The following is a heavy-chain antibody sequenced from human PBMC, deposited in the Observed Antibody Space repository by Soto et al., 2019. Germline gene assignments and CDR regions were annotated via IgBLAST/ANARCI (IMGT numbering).Heavy chain of an antibody. CDR1: GGTFSSYA. Sequence: ASVKVSCKASGGTFSSYAISWVRQAPGQGLEWMGWINPISGTTGYAQKFQGRVTMTRNTSISTAYMELSSLRSEDTAVYYCARGRRVAADNYYYYMDVWGKGTTVTVSS. D-gene: IGHD2-15*01. J-gene: IGHJ6*03. CDR3: ARGRRVAADNYYYYMDV. V-gene: IGHV1-8*02. CDR2: INPISGTT.